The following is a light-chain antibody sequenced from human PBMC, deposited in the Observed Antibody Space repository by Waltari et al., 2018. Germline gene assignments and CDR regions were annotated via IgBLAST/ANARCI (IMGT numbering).Light chain of an antibody. V-gene: IGLV4-69*01. CDR1: SGHSSNV. CDR2: VNSDGSH. Sequence: QLVLTQSPSASASPGASVKLTCTLSSGHSSNVIAWLQQQPEKGPRYLMKVNSDGSHSKGDKIPDRFSGSSSGAEQFLTISSLQSEDEADYYCQTGGHGTWVFGGGTKLTVL. CDR3: QTGGHGTWV. J-gene: IGLJ3*02.